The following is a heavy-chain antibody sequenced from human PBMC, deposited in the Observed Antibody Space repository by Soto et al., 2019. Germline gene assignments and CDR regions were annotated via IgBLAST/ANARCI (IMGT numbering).Heavy chain of an antibody. CDR2: ITSDGSKT. D-gene: IGHD3-22*01. J-gene: IGHJ4*02. CDR3: ARSYFDRSGYYLGY. V-gene: IGHV3-74*01. Sequence: GGSLRLSCAASGFTFSTFWMHWVRQAPGKGLVWVSHITSDGSKTTYADSVKGRITVSRDNAKNTLYLQMNSLRAEDTAVYYCARSYFDRSGYYLGYWGQGTLVTVSS. CDR1: GFTFSTFW.